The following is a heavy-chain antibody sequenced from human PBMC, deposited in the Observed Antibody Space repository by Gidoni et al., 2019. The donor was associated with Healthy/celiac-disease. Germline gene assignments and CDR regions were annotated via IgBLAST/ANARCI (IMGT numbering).Heavy chain of an antibody. Sequence: QVQLVESGGGVVQPGRSLRLSCAASGFTFSSYGLHWVRQAPGKGLEWVAVISYDGSNKYYADSVKGRFTISRDNSKNTLYLQMNSLRAEDTAVYYCAKQITYYYDSSDIDAFDIWGQGTMVTVSS. CDR3: AKQITYYYDSSDIDAFDI. V-gene: IGHV3-30*18. D-gene: IGHD3-22*01. J-gene: IGHJ3*02. CDR1: GFTFSSYG. CDR2: ISYDGSNK.